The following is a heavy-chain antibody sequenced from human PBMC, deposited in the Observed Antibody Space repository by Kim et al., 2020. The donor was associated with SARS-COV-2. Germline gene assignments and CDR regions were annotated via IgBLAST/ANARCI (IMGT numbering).Heavy chain of an antibody. J-gene: IGHJ4*02. Sequence: SETLSLTCAVYGGSFSGYYWSWIRQPPGKGLEWIGEINHSGSTNYNPSLKSRVTISVDTSKNQFSLKLSSVTAADTAVYYCARAKDYYDSSGYYYFDYWGQGTLVTVSS. CDR3: ARAKDYYDSSGYYYFDY. D-gene: IGHD3-22*01. V-gene: IGHV4-34*01. CDR1: GGSFSGYY. CDR2: INHSGST.